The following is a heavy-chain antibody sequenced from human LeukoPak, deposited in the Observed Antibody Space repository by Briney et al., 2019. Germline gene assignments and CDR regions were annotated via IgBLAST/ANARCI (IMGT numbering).Heavy chain of an antibody. CDR3: ARLRGDYGKYFDY. CDR1: GFTFSSYS. Sequence: GGSLRLSCAGFGFTFSSYSMNWVRQAPGKGLEWVSSISSSSSYIYYADSVKGRFTISRDNAKNSLYLQMNSLRAEDTAVYYCARLRGDYGKYFDYWGQGTLVTVSS. CDR2: ISSSSSYI. V-gene: IGHV3-21*01. J-gene: IGHJ4*02. D-gene: IGHD4-17*01.